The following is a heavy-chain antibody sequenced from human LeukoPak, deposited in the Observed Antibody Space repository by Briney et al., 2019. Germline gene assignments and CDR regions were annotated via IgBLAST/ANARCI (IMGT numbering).Heavy chain of an antibody. D-gene: IGHD5-24*01. CDR1: GFTFSSYW. Sequence: GGSLRLSCTASGFTFSSYWMHWVRQVPGKGLVWVSRINADGSATTYADFVMGRFTISRDNSKDTLYLQMNSLRAEDTAVYYCARPPPYNHNMDVWGQGTTVIVSS. CDR2: INADGSAT. J-gene: IGHJ6*02. CDR3: ARPPPYNHNMDV. V-gene: IGHV3-74*01.